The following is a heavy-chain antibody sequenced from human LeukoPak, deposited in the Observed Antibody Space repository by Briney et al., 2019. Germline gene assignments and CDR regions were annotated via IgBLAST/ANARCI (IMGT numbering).Heavy chain of an antibody. CDR1: GGSISSYY. J-gene: IGHJ4*02. CDR2: IYYSGST. D-gene: IGHD5-18*01. V-gene: IGHV4-59*01. CDR3: ARAVIYSYGHFDY. Sequence: SETLSLTCTVSGGSISSYYWSWIRQPPGKGLEWIGYIYYSGSTNYNPSLKSRVTISVDTSKNQFSLKLSSVTAADTAVYYCARAVIYSYGHFDYWGQGTLVTVSS.